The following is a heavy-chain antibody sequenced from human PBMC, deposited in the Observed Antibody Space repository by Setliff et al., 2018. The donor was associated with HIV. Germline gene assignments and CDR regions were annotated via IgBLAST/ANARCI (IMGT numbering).Heavy chain of an antibody. J-gene: IGHJ4*02. Sequence: ASVKVSCKASGYTFSNYCIHWVRQAPGQGLEWLGMVNPSGGSIAYAQKFQGRVTMTRDTSTNTVYMDLSGLRSDDTAVYYCARDRTAGYNYGYGYWGQGTLVTVSS. D-gene: IGHD5-18*01. CDR2: VNPSGGSI. V-gene: IGHV1-46*01. CDR3: ARDRTAGYNYGYGY. CDR1: GYTFSNYC.